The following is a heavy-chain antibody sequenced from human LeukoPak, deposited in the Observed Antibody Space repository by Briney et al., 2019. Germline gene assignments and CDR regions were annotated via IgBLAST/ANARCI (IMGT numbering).Heavy chain of an antibody. Sequence: PGGSLRLSCAASGFSFSSYWMHWVRRAPGKGLVWVSRINSDGSSTNYADSVRGRFTISRDNAKNTLYLQMSSLRAEDTAVYYCARGDDIAALLPLWYWGQGTLVTVSS. CDR2: INSDGSST. CDR3: ARGDDIAALLPLWY. D-gene: IGHD5-12*01. J-gene: IGHJ4*02. V-gene: IGHV3-74*01. CDR1: GFSFSSYW.